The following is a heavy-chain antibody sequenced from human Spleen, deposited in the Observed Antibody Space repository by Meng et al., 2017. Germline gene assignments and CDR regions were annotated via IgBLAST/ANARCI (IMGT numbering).Heavy chain of an antibody. J-gene: IGHJ4*02. D-gene: IGHD4-11*01. CDR3: ARGPTTMAHDFDY. CDR2: INHSGST. CDR1: GGSFSDYY. V-gene: IGHV4-34*01. Sequence: HVRLQPWGAGLLKPSETLAPPCVVSGGSFSDYYWSWIRQPPGKGLEWIGEINHSGSTNYNPSLESRATISVDTSQNNLSLKLSSVTAADSAVYYCARGPTTMAHDFDYWGQGTLVTVSS.